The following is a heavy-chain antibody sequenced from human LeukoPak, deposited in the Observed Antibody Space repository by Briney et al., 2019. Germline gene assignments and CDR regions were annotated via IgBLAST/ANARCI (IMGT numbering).Heavy chain of an antibody. V-gene: IGHV3-73*01. D-gene: IGHD3-10*01. CDR1: GFTFYDSA. CDR2: IKSKLFNSET. Sequence: GESLKLSCAVSGFTFYDSAIHWVRQVPGKGLEWVGRIKSKLFNSETAYVESVKGRFTIYRDDSKNTVFLEMNNLKIDDTALYYCLRYKETSGRFGDSWGQGALVTVSS. J-gene: IGHJ4*02. CDR3: LRYKETSGRFGDS.